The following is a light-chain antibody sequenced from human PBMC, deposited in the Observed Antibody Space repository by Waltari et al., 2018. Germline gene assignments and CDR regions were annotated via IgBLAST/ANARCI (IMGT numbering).Light chain of an antibody. CDR1: ALPKQY. V-gene: IGLV3-25*03. CDR2: KDR. CDR3: QSGDSSGVGV. J-gene: IGLJ3*02. Sequence: SSELTQPPSVSVSPAQTARITCSGDALPKQYAHWYQQKPGQVPVLVIYKDRERASGIPGRFSGSSSGTTVTLTISGVQAEDEADYYCQSGDSSGVGVFGGGTKLTVL.